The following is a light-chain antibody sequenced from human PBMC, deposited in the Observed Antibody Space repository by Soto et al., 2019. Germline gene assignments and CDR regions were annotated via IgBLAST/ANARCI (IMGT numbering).Light chain of an antibody. CDR2: GSN. J-gene: IGLJ7*01. CDR3: QSYDRGLNCPV. V-gene: IGLV1-40*01. Sequence: QSVLTQPPSVSGAPGQRVTISCTGSDTDIGAGFDVHWYQQLPGTAPTLLIFGSNIRPSGVPDRFSGSKSGTSASLAITGLQAEDEANYYCQSYDRGLNCPVFGGGTKLTVL. CDR1: DTDIGAGFD.